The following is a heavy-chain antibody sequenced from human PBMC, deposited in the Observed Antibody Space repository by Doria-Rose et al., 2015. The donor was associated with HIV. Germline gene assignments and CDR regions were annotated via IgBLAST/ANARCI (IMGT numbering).Heavy chain of an antibody. Sequence: SGPVLVKPTETLTLTCTVSGVSLSSPGMGVSWIRQPPGKALEWLANIFSDDEVSYTASLKSRLTISRGTSKSQVVLTMTDMDPVDTATYYCARIKSSRWYHKYYFDFWGQGTLVIVSA. CDR3: ARIKSSRWYHKYYFDF. J-gene: IGHJ4*02. V-gene: IGHV2-26*01. D-gene: IGHD6-13*01. CDR2: IFSDDEV. CDR1: GVSLSSPGMG.